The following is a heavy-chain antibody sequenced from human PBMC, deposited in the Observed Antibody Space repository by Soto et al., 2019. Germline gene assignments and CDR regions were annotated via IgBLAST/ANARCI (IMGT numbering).Heavy chain of an antibody. V-gene: IGHV4-34*01. CDR2: INHSGST. Sequence: QVQLQQWGAGLLKPSVTLSLTCAVYGGSFSGYYWSWIRQPPGKGLEWIGEINHSGSTNYNPSLKSRVTISVDTSKNQFSLKLSSVTAADTAVYYCARLAAAGIDYWGQGTLVTVSS. D-gene: IGHD6-13*01. CDR3: ARLAAAGIDY. CDR1: GGSFSGYY. J-gene: IGHJ4*02.